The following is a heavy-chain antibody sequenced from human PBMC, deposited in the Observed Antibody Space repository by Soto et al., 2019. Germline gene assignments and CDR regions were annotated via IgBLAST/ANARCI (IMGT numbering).Heavy chain of an antibody. J-gene: IGHJ4*02. D-gene: IGHD6-13*01. Sequence: QIQLVQSGAEVKKPGTSVKVTCKTSGYTFSSYGVTWVRQAPGQGLEWIGWTSGYNTHTNYAPKLHDRVIMTTDLPTGTASMELRRLISDDKAIYYCARGSSYGRSSWPDYWGQGTLVIVSS. CDR2: TSGYNTHT. CDR1: GYTFSSYG. V-gene: IGHV1-18*01. CDR3: ARGSSYGRSSWPDY.